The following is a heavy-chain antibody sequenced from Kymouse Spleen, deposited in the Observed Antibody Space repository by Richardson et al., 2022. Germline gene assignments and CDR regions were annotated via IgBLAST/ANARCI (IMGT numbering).Heavy chain of an antibody. Sequence: QVQLVQSGAEVKKPGASVKVSCKASGYTFTGYYMHWVRQAPGQGLEWMGWINPNSGGTNYAQKFQGWVTMTRDTSISTAYMELSRLRSDDTAVYYCARDSYGYYYYYGMDVWGQGTTVTVSS. J-gene: IGHJ6*02. V-gene: IGHV1-2*04. CDR2: INPNSGGT. D-gene: IGHD5-18,IGHD5-18*01. CDR3: ARDSYGYYYYYGMDV. CDR1: GYTFTGYY.